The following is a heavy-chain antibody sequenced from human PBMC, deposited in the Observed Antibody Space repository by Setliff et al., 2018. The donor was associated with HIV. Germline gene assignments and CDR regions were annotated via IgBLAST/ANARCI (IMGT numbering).Heavy chain of an antibody. CDR2: IYENAYA. Sequence: SETLSLTCTVSGGSMNNYYWNWIRQTPGKGLEWIGYIYENAYAHYTVSLRSRVAVSMDASKNQFSLTLRSVTAADRAVYYCARAQMHRGVVSWSLYYFDYWGQGALVTVSS. D-gene: IGHD3-10*01. CDR1: GGSMNNYY. CDR3: ARAQMHRGVVSWSLYYFDY. V-gene: IGHV4-59*01. J-gene: IGHJ4*02.